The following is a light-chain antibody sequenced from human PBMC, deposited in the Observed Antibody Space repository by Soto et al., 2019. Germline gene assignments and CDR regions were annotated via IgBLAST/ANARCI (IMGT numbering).Light chain of an antibody. V-gene: IGLV2-14*01. J-gene: IGLJ1*01. Sequence: QSALTQLASVSGSPGQSITISCTGTSSDVGNYNYVSWYQQYPGRVPKLLIYMVSNRASGVSNRFSGSKSGNTASLTISGLQAEDEADYFCPSPTPGSLYVFGTGTKVTVL. CDR2: MVS. CDR1: SSDVGNYNY. CDR3: PSPTPGSLYV.